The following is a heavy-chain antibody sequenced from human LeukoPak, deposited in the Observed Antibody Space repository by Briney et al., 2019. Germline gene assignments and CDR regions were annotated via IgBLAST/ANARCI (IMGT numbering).Heavy chain of an antibody. CDR3: ARDRRLGNPLPVAGFFDY. J-gene: IGHJ4*02. V-gene: IGHV3-7*01. CDR2: IKQDGSDK. Sequence: GGSLRLSCAVSGFTFSSYWMGWVRQAPGKGLEWVANIKQDGSDKYYVDSVKGRFTISRDNAKNSVYLQMNSLRAEDTAVYYCARDRRLGNPLPVAGFFDYWGQGTLVIVSS. D-gene: IGHD6-19*01. CDR1: GFTFSSYW.